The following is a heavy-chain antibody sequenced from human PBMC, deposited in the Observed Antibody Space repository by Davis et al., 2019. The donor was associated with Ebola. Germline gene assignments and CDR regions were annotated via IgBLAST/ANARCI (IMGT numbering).Heavy chain of an antibody. CDR2: IYYSGST. D-gene: IGHD3-22*01. J-gene: IGHJ4*02. CDR1: GGSISSYY. Sequence: PSETLSLTCTVSGGSISSYYWSWIRQPPGKGLEWIGYIYYSGSTNYNPSLKSRVTISVDTSKNQFSLKLSSVTAADTAVYYCARSVYDSSGYLYWGQGTLVTVSS. CDR3: ARSVYDSSGYLY. V-gene: IGHV4-59*01.